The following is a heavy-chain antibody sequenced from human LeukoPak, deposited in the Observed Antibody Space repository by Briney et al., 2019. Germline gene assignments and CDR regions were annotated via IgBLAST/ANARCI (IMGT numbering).Heavy chain of an antibody. Sequence: ASVKVSCKVSGYTLTELSMHWVRQAPGKGLEWMGGFDPEDGETIYAQKFQGRVTMTEDTSTDTAYMELSSLRSEDTAVYYCATSSMVRGVLNWFDPWGQGTLVTVSS. D-gene: IGHD3-10*01. CDR2: FDPEDGET. J-gene: IGHJ5*02. V-gene: IGHV1-24*01. CDR1: GYTLTELS. CDR3: ATSSMVRGVLNWFDP.